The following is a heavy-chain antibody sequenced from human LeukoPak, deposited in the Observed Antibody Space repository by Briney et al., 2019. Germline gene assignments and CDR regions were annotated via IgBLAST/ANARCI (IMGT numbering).Heavy chain of an antibody. J-gene: IGHJ4*02. V-gene: IGHV1-2*02. CDR2: ITPGGGT. CDR1: GYTFTSYG. D-gene: IGHD5-24*01. CDR3: ARDRYGDGFAHFDY. Sequence: ASVKVSCKASGYTFTSYGISWVRQAPGQGLEWMGWITPGGGTNYPQKFQGRVAITWDTSITTAYMDLSRLTSDDTAVYYCARDRYGDGFAHFDYWGQGALSPSPQ.